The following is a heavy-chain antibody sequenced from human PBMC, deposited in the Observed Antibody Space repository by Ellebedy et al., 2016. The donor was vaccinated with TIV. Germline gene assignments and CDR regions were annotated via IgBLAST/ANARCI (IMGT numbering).Heavy chain of an antibody. CDR3: VKRAYPVPTVMAV. CDR1: GFSVSG. Sequence: GESLKISCATSGFSVSGMHWVRQAPGQGLEWVAFVRSDGTTKYYIDSVKGRFTISRDSSKNTLDLQMNSLRAEDTGVYYCVKRAYPVPTVMAVWGQGTMVTVSS. V-gene: IGHV3-30*02. D-gene: IGHD3-16*01. J-gene: IGHJ6*02. CDR2: VRSDGTTK.